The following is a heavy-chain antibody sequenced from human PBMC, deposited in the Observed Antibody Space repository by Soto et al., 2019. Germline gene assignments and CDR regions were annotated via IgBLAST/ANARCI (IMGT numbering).Heavy chain of an antibody. CDR3: ACPRSSYYYYGMDV. Sequence: QVQLVQSGAEVKKPGSSVKVSCKASGGTFSSYAISWVRQAPGQGLEWMGGIIPIFGTANYAQKFQGRVTITADETTGTVYMELSSLRSEDTAVYYCACPRSSYYYYGMDVWGQGATVTVSS. CDR2: IIPIFGTA. J-gene: IGHJ6*02. CDR1: GGTFSSYA. V-gene: IGHV1-69*12. D-gene: IGHD6-6*01.